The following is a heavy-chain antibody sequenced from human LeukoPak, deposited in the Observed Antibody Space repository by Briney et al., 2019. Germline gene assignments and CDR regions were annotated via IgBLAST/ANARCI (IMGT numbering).Heavy chain of an antibody. D-gene: IGHD6-6*01. CDR1: GFTFSSYG. Sequence: GGPLRLSCAAPGFTFSSYGMHRVRQAPGKGLEWVAVIWYDGSNKYYADSVKGRFTISRDNSKNTLYLQMNSLRAEDTAVYYCAKETSSIAARRSFDYWGQGTLVTVSS. J-gene: IGHJ4*02. CDR3: AKETSSIAARRSFDY. V-gene: IGHV3-33*06. CDR2: IWYDGSNK.